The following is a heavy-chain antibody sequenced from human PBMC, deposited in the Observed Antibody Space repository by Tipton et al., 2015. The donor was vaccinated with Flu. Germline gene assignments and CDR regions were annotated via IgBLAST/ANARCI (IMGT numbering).Heavy chain of an antibody. D-gene: IGHD6-19*01. J-gene: IGHJ6*02. V-gene: IGHV3-11*01. CDR2: ISSSGIPI. CDR1: GFTLTDYY. Sequence: QVQLVQSGGGLVKPGGSMRLSCAASGFTLTDYYMSWIRQAPGKGLEWVSLISSSGIPIYYADSVKGRFTISRDSAKNSLYLQMNSLRAEDTAVYYCARAESSVWAGYYYGLDVWGQGTTVTVSS. CDR3: ARAESSVWAGYYYGLDV.